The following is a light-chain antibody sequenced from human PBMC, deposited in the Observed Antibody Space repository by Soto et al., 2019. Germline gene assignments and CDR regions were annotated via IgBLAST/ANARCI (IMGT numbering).Light chain of an antibody. CDR2: DVS. V-gene: IGLV2-14*03. CDR3: SSYTSSSTLGV. J-gene: IGLJ1*01. CDR1: SSDVSGYNY. Sequence: QSALTQPASVSGSPGQSITISCTGTSSDVSGYNYVSWYQHHPGKAPKLMIFDVSNRPTGVSNRFSGAKSRNTASLTISGVQAEDEDDYYCSSYTSSSTLGVFGTGTKVTVL.